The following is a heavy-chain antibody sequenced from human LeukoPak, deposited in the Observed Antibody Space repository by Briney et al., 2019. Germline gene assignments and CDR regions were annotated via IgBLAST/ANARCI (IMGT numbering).Heavy chain of an antibody. CDR2: IYHSGST. D-gene: IGHD2-2*01. V-gene: IGHV4-38-2*01. CDR3: ARGSSTSFDP. Sequence: PSETLSLTCAVSRYSISSGYYWGWIRQPPGNGLEWIGSIYHSGSTYYNPSLKSRVTISVDTSKNQFSLKLSSLTAAKTSVYYCARGSSTSFDPCGQGTLVTVSS. CDR1: RYSISSGYY. J-gene: IGHJ5*02.